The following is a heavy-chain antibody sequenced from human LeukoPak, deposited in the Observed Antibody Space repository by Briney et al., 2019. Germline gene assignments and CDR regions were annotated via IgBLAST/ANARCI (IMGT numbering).Heavy chain of an antibody. Sequence: ASVKVSCKASGYTFTGYYMHWVRQAPGQGLEWMGGINPNSGGTNYAQKFQGRVTMTRDTSLSTAYMELSRLRSDDTAVYYCARGAYYYDSSGSNFGGYWGQGILVTVSS. CDR2: INPNSGGT. CDR1: GYTFTGYY. D-gene: IGHD3-22*01. V-gene: IGHV1-2*02. CDR3: ARGAYYYDSSGSNFGGY. J-gene: IGHJ4*02.